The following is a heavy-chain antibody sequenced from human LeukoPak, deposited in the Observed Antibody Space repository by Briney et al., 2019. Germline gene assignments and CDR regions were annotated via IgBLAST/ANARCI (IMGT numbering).Heavy chain of an antibody. V-gene: IGHV1-2*02. CDR2: INPNSGGT. CDR1: GYTFTGYY. J-gene: IGHJ6*03. Sequence: VKVSCKASGYTFTGYYMHWVRQAPGQGLEWMGWINPNSGGTNYAQKFQGRVTMTRDTSISTAYMELSRLRSDDTAVYYCARDHSTSSSWYYYYYMDVWGKGTTVTVSS. D-gene: IGHD6-13*01. CDR3: ARDHSTSSSWYYYYYMDV.